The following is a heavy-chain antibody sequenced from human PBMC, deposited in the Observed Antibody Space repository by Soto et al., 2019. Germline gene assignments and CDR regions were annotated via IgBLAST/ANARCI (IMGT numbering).Heavy chain of an antibody. V-gene: IGHV1-69*13. CDR1: GGTFSSYA. D-gene: IGHD6-19*01. CDR3: ARGKSSGRADYYGMDV. J-gene: IGHJ6*02. Sequence: SVKVSCKASGGTFSSYAISWVRQAPGQGLEWMGGIIPIFGTANYAQKFQGRVTITADESTSTAYMELSSLRSEDTAVYYCARGKSSGRADYYGMDVWGQGTTVTVSS. CDR2: IIPIFGTA.